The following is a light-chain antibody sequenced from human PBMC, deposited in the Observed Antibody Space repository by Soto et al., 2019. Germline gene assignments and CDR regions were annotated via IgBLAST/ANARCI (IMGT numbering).Light chain of an antibody. J-gene: IGLJ2*01. V-gene: IGLV4-69*02. Sequence: QPVLTQSPSASASLGASVKLTCTLSSGHSSYAIAWHQQQPEKGPRYLMKVNSDGSHIKGDGIPDRFSGFSSGAERYLTISSLQSEDEADYYCQTWGTDIHVVFVGGTKLTVL. CDR3: QTWGTDIHVV. CDR2: VNSDGSH. CDR1: SGHSSYA.